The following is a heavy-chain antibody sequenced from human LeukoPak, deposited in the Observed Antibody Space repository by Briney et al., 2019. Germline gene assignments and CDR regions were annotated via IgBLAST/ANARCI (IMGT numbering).Heavy chain of an antibody. CDR3: ARQAYGSGHNYFDT. V-gene: IGHV5-51*01. CDR1: GYRFTSHW. Sequence: PGESLKISCKGSGYRFTSHWIGWVRQMPGKGLEWMGIINPDDSDTRYSPSFQGQVTFSADKSISTAYLYWSSLKASDTAMYYCARQAYGSGHNYFDTWGQGTLVTVSS. J-gene: IGHJ5*02. CDR2: INPDDSDT. D-gene: IGHD3-10*01.